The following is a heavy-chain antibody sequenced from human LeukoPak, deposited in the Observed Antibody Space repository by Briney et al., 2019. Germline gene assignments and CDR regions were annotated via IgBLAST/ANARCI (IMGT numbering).Heavy chain of an antibody. CDR3: ARDKIPRFGSTMVRDRGWFDP. CDR2: IKQDGSEK. D-gene: IGHD3-10*01. J-gene: IGHJ5*02. V-gene: IGHV3-7*01. CDR1: GFTFSSYW. Sequence: GGSLRLSCAASGFTFSSYWMSWVRQAPGKGLEWVANIKQDGSEKYYVDSVKGRFTISRDNAKNSLYLQMNSLRAEDTAVYYCARDKIPRFGSTMVRDRGWFDPWGQGTLVTVSS.